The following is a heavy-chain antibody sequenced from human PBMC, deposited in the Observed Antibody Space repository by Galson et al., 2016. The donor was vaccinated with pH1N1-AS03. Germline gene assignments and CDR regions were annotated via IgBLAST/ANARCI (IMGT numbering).Heavy chain of an antibody. J-gene: IGHJ4*02. CDR1: GRIFSNLW. V-gene: IGHV3-15*01. CDR3: TTDVPMSGGALDS. D-gene: IGHD3-16*01. CDR2: IKSTVHDETT. Sequence: SLRLSCAASGRIFSNLWMMWVRQSPGKGPEWVGRIKSTVHDETTDYAAPVKGRFTISRDDSKNTVYLQMNSLKTEDTALYYCTTDVPMSGGALDSWGQGTPVTVSS.